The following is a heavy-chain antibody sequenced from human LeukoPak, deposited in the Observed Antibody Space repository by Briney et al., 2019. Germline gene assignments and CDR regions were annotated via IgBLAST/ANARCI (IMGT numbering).Heavy chain of an antibody. Sequence: SETLSLTCAVYGGSFSGYYWSWIRQPPGKGLEWIGEINHSGSTNYNPSLKSRVTISVDTSKNQFSLKLSSVTAADTAVYYCAGTVAGTYYFDYWDQGTLVTVSS. CDR3: AGTVAGTYYFDY. J-gene: IGHJ4*02. V-gene: IGHV4-34*01. D-gene: IGHD6-19*01. CDR2: INHSGST. CDR1: GGSFSGYY.